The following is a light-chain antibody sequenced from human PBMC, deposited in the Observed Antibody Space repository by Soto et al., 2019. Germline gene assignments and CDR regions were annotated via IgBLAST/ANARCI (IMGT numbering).Light chain of an antibody. CDR1: QSVSSSY. CDR2: GAS. V-gene: IGKV3-20*01. CDR3: QQYGSSPFT. J-gene: IGKJ3*01. Sequence: EIVLTQSPGTLSLSPWERATLSCRASQSVSSSYLAWYQQKPGQAPRLLIYGASSSATGIPDRFSGSGSGTDFTLTISRLEPEDFAVYYCQQYGSSPFTFGPGTKVDIK.